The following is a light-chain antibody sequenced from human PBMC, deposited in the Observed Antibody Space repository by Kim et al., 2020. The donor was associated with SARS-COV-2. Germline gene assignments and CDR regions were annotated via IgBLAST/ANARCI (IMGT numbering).Light chain of an antibody. J-gene: IGKJ3*01. CDR3: QQYYSYPDGVFT. Sequence: AIRMTQSPSSFSASTGDRVTITCRASQGISSYLAWYQQKPGKAPKLLIYAASTLQSGVPSRFSGSGSGTDFTLTISCLQSEDFATYYCQQYYSYPDGVFTFGPGTKVDIK. CDR2: AAS. CDR1: QGISSY. V-gene: IGKV1-8*01.